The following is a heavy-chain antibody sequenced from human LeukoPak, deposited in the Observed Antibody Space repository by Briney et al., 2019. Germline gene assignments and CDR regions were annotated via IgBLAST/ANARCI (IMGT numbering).Heavy chain of an antibody. CDR2: INPNSGGT. Sequence: ASVKVSCKASGYTFTGYYMHWVRQAPGQGLEWMGWINPNSGGTNYAQEFQGRVTMTRDTSISTAYMELSRLRSDDTAVYYCAREGGIGQYYFDYWGQGTLVTVSS. D-gene: IGHD2-21*01. V-gene: IGHV1-2*02. CDR1: GYTFTGYY. CDR3: AREGGIGQYYFDY. J-gene: IGHJ4*02.